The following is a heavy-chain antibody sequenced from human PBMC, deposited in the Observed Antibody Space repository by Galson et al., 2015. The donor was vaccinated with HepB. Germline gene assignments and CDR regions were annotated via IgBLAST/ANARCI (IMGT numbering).Heavy chain of an antibody. J-gene: IGHJ4*02. CDR3: AKQHYDVLTGYYGLDY. D-gene: IGHD3-9*01. Sequence: SLRLSCAASGFTFSNYAMNWVRQAPGRGLEWISSISGGGGRTDYADSVKGRFAISRDNSNNTLFLQMNSLRAEDTAVYYCAKQHYDVLTGYYGLDYWGQGTLVSVSS. V-gene: IGHV3-23*01. CDR2: ISGGGGRT. CDR1: GFTFSNYA.